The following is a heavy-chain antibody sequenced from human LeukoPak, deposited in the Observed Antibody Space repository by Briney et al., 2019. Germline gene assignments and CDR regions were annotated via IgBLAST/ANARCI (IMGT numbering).Heavy chain of an antibody. CDR3: AREFEGYSSSWYLDY. V-gene: IGHV3-33*08. Sequence: GGSLRLSCAASGFTFSSYGMHWVRQAPGKGLEWVAVIWYDGSNKYYADSVKGRFTISRDNSKNTPYLQMNSLRAEDTAVYYCAREFEGYSSSWYLDYWGQGTLVTVSS. CDR1: GFTFSSYG. CDR2: IWYDGSNK. J-gene: IGHJ4*02. D-gene: IGHD6-13*01.